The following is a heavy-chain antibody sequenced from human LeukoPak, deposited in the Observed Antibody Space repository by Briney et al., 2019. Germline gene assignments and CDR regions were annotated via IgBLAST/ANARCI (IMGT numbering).Heavy chain of an antibody. CDR2: ISSSSSYI. V-gene: IGHV3-21*01. CDR3: ARDEVGAFIVVAGTLDY. CDR1: GFTFSSYS. J-gene: IGHJ4*02. Sequence: GGSLRLSCAASGFTFSSYSMNWVRQAPGKGLDWVSSISSSSSYIYYADSVKGRFTISRDNAKNSLYLQMNSLRAEDTAVYYCARDEVGAFIVVAGTLDYWGQGTLVTVSS. D-gene: IGHD6-19*01.